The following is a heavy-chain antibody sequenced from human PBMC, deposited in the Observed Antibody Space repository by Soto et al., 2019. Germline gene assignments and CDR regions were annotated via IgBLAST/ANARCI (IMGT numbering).Heavy chain of an antibody. CDR1: GGSISSSSYY. CDR2: IYYSGST. CDR3: ARQWRNYGPRWFDP. Sequence: QLQLQESGPGLVKPSETLSLTCTVSGGSISSSSYYWGWIRQPPGKGLERIGSIYYSGSTYYNPSLKSRVPISVDTSKNKFSLKLSSVTAAYTAVYYCARQWRNYGPRWFDPWGQGTLVTVSS. J-gene: IGHJ5*02. V-gene: IGHV4-39*01. D-gene: IGHD4-17*01.